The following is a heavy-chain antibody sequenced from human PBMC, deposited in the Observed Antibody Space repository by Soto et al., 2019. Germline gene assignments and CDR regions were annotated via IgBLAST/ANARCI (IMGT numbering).Heavy chain of an antibody. J-gene: IGHJ4*02. CDR2: IYPGDSDT. D-gene: IGHD6-19*01. CDR3: ARQDGSALYYFDY. CDR1: GYTFTSYW. Sequence: GESLKISCKGSGYTFTSYWIAWVRQMPGKGLEWMGIIYPGDSDTRYSPSFQGQVSISADKSISTAYLQWSSLKASDTAMYYCARQDGSALYYFDYRGQGTLITVSS. V-gene: IGHV5-51*01.